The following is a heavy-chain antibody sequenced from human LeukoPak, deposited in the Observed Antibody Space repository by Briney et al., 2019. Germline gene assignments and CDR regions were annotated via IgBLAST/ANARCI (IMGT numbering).Heavy chain of an antibody. D-gene: IGHD3-10*02. V-gene: IGHV1-2*02. CDR1: GYTFTGYY. CDR2: INPNSGGT. J-gene: IGHJ3*02. Sequence: ASVKVSCKASGYTFTGYYMHWVRQAPGQGLEWMGWINPNSGGTNYAQKFQGRVTMTRDTSISTAYMELSRLRSDDTAVYYCAKTGGGFPVRAFDIWGQGTMVTVSS. CDR3: AKTGGGFPVRAFDI.